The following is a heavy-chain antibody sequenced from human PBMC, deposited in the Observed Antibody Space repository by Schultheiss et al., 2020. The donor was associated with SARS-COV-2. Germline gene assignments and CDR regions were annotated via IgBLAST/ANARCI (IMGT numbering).Heavy chain of an antibody. CDR3: AKDRSGSGFDY. J-gene: IGHJ4*02. V-gene: IGHV3-23*01. CDR2: ISGSGGST. Sequence: GESLKISCAASGFTVSSNYMSWVRQAPGKGLEWVSAISGSGGSTYYADSVKGRFTISRDNSKNTLYLQMNSLRAEDTAVYYCAKDRSGSGFDYWGQGTLVTVSS. CDR1: GFTVSSNY. D-gene: IGHD3-10*01.